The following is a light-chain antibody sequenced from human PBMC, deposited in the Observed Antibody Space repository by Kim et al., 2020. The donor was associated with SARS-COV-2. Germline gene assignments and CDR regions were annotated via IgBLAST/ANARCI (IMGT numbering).Light chain of an antibody. CDR1: QSVSRF. CDR2: SAS. V-gene: IGKV3-15*01. Sequence: SVSPGERATLSCRASQSVSRFLAWYQQKPGQAPRVLMYSASSRATGIPARFSGSGSGTEFTLTISSLQSEDFAVYYCQHYNTWPPTLGQGTKLEI. J-gene: IGKJ2*01. CDR3: QHYNTWPPT.